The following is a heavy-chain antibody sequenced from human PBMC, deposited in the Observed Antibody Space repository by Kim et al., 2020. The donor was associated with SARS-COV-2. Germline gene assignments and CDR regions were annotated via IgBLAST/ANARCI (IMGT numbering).Heavy chain of an antibody. CDR2: ISYDGSNK. Sequence: GGSLRLSCAASGFTFSSYGMHWVRQAPGKGLEWVAVISYDGSNKYYADSVKGRFTISRDNSKNTLYLQMNSLRAEDTAVYYCAKPLIDLTIFGVVTGGAFDIWGQGTMVTVSS. J-gene: IGHJ3*02. CDR1: GFTFSSYG. D-gene: IGHD3-3*01. V-gene: IGHV3-30*18. CDR3: AKPLIDLTIFGVVTGGAFDI.